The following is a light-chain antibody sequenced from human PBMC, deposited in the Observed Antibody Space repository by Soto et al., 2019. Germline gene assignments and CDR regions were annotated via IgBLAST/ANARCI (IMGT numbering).Light chain of an antibody. J-gene: IGKJ1*01. CDR1: QSVLYSSNNKNY. V-gene: IGKV4-1*01. Sequence: DIVMTQSPDSLAVSLGERATINCKSSQSVLYSSNNKNYLAWYQQKPGQPPKLLIYWASTRESGVPDRFSGSGSGTHFTLTISSLQAEDVAVYYFQQYYSSPRTFGQGTKVEIK. CDR3: QQYYSSPRT. CDR2: WAS.